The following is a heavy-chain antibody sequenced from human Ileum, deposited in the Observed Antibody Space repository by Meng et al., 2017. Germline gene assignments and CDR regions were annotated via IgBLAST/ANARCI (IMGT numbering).Heavy chain of an antibody. J-gene: IGHJ5*02. CDR3: TRDGTTAVPGVWFDP. CDR2: IYYSGST. V-gene: IGHV4-39*07. Sequence: HLPLEGSGPGLLNPSETLSLTCSVAYGSITSSYYWGWIRQPPGKGLEWIASIYYSGSTYYNPSLKSRVTISVDTSKNQFSLKVISVTAADTAVYYCTRDGTTAVPGVWFDPWGQGTLVTVSS. CDR1: YGSITSSYY. D-gene: IGHD6-19*01.